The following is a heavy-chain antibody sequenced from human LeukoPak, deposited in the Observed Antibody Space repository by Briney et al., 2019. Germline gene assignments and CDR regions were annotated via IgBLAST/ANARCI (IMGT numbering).Heavy chain of an antibody. CDR2: TYYRSKWYN. V-gene: IGHV6-1*01. Sequence: SQTLSLTCSISVDSVSSNSAALNWIRQSPSRGLEFLGRTYYRSKWYNDYAVSVKSRITIKSDTSKNQFSLQLNSVTPEDTAVYYCASTHGPIDHWGQGTLVTVSS. D-gene: IGHD2-8*01. J-gene: IGHJ5*02. CDR3: ASTHGPIDH. CDR1: VDSVSSNSAA.